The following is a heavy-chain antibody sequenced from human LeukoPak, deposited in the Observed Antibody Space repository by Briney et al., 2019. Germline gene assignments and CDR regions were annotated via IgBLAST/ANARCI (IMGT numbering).Heavy chain of an antibody. Sequence: GGPLRLPCAASGFTFSSYAMSWVRQAPGKGLEWVSAISDSGGSTYYLNSVKGRFTVSRDNSKNTLFLQMNSLRAEDTAVYYCARQIGYCSGGSCYFEYWGQGTLVTVSS. CDR2: ISDSGGST. D-gene: IGHD2-15*01. J-gene: IGHJ4*02. V-gene: IGHV3-23*01. CDR1: GFTFSSYA. CDR3: ARQIGYCSGGSCYFEY.